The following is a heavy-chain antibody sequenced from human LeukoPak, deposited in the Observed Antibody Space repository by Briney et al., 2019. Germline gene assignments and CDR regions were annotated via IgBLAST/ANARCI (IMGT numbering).Heavy chain of an antibody. V-gene: IGHV5-51*01. J-gene: IGHJ5*02. CDR3: ARHRIAVAGKTGNWFDP. CDR2: IDPGDSDT. Sequence: GESLKISCKGSGYSFTSYWIGWVRQMPGKGLEWMGIIDPGDSDTRYSPSFQAQVTISADKSISTAYLQWSSLKASDTAMYYCARHRIAVAGKTGNWFDPWGQGTLVTVSS. CDR1: GYSFTSYW. D-gene: IGHD6-19*01.